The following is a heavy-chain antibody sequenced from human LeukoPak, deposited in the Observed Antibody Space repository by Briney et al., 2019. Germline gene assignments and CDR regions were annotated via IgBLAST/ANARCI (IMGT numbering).Heavy chain of an antibody. J-gene: IGHJ5*01. CDR2: INTGGSA. CDR3: ARVRRQVGSRWFDS. Sequence: GGSLRLSCAASGFPFSPNYMSWVRQAPGKGLEWVSVINTGGSAFYADSVKGRFTISRDNSNNTLYLQMNSLRAEDTAVYYCARVRRQVGSRWFDSWGQGILVTVAS. CDR1: GFPFSPNY. V-gene: IGHV3-53*01. D-gene: IGHD1-26*01.